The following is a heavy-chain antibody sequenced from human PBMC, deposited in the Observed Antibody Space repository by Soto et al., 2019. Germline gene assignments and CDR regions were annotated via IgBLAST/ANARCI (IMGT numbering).Heavy chain of an antibody. V-gene: IGHV1-18*01. CDR1: GYTFTSYG. Sequence: QVQLVQSGAEVKKPGASVKLSCKASGYTFTSYGISWVRQATVQGLEWMGWISAYNGNTNYAQKLQGTVTMTPDTSTSTAYVELRSLRSGDTAVYYCASDLGSSSGYSVVYWGQGTLVTVSS. CDR2: ISAYNGNT. D-gene: IGHD6-13*01. CDR3: ASDLGSSSGYSVVY. J-gene: IGHJ4*02.